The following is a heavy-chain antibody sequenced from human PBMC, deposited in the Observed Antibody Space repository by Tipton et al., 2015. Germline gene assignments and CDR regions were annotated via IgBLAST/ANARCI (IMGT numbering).Heavy chain of an antibody. V-gene: IGHV3-33*08. J-gene: IGHJ3*02. Sequence: RSLRLSCATSGFTFRSYGMHWVRQAPGKGLEWVAIIWFDGSNKYYADSVKGRFTISRDNSRNTLYLQMNSLRAEDTAVYYCARVVDSPPTAFDIWGQGTMVTVSS. CDR2: IWFDGSNK. CDR3: ARVVDSPPTAFDI. CDR1: GFTFRSYG. D-gene: IGHD2-15*01.